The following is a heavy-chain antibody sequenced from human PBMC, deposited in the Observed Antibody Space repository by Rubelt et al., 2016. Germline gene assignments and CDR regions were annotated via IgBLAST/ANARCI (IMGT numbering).Heavy chain of an antibody. V-gene: IGHV4-39*07. CDR2: IYYSGST. Sequence: QLQLQESGPELLKPSETLSLICSVSGVSIRSRYYWGWLRQSPGKGLEWIGSIYYSGSTYYNPSLQSRVTISVDTAENQFALKLNSVTAADTAVYYCARDSDIKWFDAWGQGTLVTVSS. CDR3: ARDSDIKWFDA. CDR1: GVSIRSRYY. J-gene: IGHJ5*02. D-gene: IGHD6-25*01.